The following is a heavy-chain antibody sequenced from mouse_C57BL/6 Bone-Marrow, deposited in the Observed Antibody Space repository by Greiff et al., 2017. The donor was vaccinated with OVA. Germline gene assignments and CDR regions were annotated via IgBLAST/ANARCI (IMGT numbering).Heavy chain of an antibody. D-gene: IGHD2-4*01. CDR2: LYPGDGDT. J-gene: IGHJ1*03. V-gene: IGHV1-82*01. CDR3: AREDDYDWYFDV. CDR1: GYAFSSSW. Sequence: QVQLQQSGPELVKPGASVKISCKASGYAFSSSWMIWVKQRPGKGLEWIGRLYPGDGDTNYNGKFKGKATLTADKSSSTAYMQLSSLTSEDSAVYFCAREDDYDWYFDVWGTGTTVTVSS.